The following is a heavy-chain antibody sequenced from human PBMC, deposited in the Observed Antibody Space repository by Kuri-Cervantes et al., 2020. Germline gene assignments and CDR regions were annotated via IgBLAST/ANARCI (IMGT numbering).Heavy chain of an antibody. CDR3: AREGNKAVPGREEFFYYYMDV. D-gene: IGHD6-19*01. Sequence: ASVKVSCKASGYTFTSYGISWVRQAPGQGLEWMGWISAYNGDTNYAQKVQGRLTMTTDTPTSTAYMELRSLRSDDTAVYYCAREGNKAVPGREEFFYYYMDVWGKGTTVTVSS. CDR1: GYTFTSYG. CDR2: ISAYNGDT. V-gene: IGHV1-18*01. J-gene: IGHJ6*03.